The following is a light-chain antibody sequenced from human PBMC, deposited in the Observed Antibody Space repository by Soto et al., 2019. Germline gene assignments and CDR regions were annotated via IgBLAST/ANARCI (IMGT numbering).Light chain of an antibody. CDR3: QQYNNWPWT. CDR1: QSISDT. Sequence: EIVMTQSPATLSVSPGGRATLSCRASQSISDTLAWYQQKPGQAPGLLIYSASRRATGFPGRFSGSGSGTDFTLIISSLQSEDLAVYYCQQYNNWPWTFGQGTKVEIK. J-gene: IGKJ1*01. CDR2: SAS. V-gene: IGKV3-15*01.